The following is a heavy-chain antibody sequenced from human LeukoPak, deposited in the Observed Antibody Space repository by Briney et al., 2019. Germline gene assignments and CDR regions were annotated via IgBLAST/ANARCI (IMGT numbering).Heavy chain of an antibody. CDR1: GGSISSGGYY. CDR2: IDYGGST. Sequence: SETLSLTCTVSGGSISSGGYYWRWIRQHPGKGLEWIGYIDYGGSTYYSPSLKSRIIISVDTSKTQFSLKLSSVTAADTAVYYCARDLAAGAGYFDYWGQGTLVTVSS. CDR3: ARDLAAGAGYFDY. D-gene: IGHD6-25*01. J-gene: IGHJ4*02. V-gene: IGHV4-31*03.